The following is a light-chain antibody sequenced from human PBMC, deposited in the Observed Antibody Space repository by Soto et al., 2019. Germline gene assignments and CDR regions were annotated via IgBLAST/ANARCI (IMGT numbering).Light chain of an antibody. CDR1: QSISSY. V-gene: IGKV1-39*01. CDR2: AAS. J-gene: IGKJ4*01. Sequence: DIQMTQSPSSLSASVGDRVTITCRASQSISSYLNWYQQKPGKAPKLLIYAASSLQSGVPSRFSGSGSGTDFTLTICSLQPEDFATYYCQQSYSTHTLTFGGGTKVEIK. CDR3: QQSYSTHTLT.